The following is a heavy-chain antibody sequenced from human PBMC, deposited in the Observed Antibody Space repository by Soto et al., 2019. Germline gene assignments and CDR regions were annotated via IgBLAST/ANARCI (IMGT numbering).Heavy chain of an antibody. D-gene: IGHD6-13*01. CDR2: TYYRSKWYN. CDR1: GDSVSSNSAA. J-gene: IGHJ5*02. CDR3: ARDREGIAAAGGIRRVWFDP. Sequence: SQTLSLTCAISGDSVSSNSAAWNWIRQSPSRGLEWLGRTYYRSKWYNDYAVSVKSRITINPDTSKNQFSLQLNSVTPEDTAVYYCARDREGIAAAGGIRRVWFDPWGQGTLVTVSS. V-gene: IGHV6-1*01.